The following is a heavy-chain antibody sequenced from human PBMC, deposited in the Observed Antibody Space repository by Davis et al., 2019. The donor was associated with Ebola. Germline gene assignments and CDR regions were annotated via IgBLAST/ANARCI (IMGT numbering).Heavy chain of an antibody. CDR2: ISSRSTYI. J-gene: IGHJ4*02. CDR3: ARDFYDFWSGLDY. Sequence: PGGSLRLSCTASGFTFTYYGMHWVRQAPGKGPEWVSSISSRSTYIDYADSVKGRFTISRDNAKNSLYLQMNSLRAEDTAVYYCARDFYDFWSGLDYWGQGTLVTVSS. V-gene: IGHV3-21*01. D-gene: IGHD3-3*01. CDR1: GFTFTYYG.